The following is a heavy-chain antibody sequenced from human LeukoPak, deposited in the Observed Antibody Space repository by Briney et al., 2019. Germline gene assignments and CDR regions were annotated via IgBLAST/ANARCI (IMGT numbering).Heavy chain of an antibody. V-gene: IGHV1-46*01. J-gene: IGHJ5*02. Sequence: ASVKVSCKASGYTFTSYYMHWVRQAPGQGLEWMGIINPSGGSTSYAQKFQGRVTMTRDTSTSTVYMELSSLRSEDTAVYYCARETYDSSGYYYARWFDPWGQGTLVTVS. D-gene: IGHD3-22*01. CDR1: GYTFTSYY. CDR3: ARETYDSSGYYYARWFDP. CDR2: INPSGGST.